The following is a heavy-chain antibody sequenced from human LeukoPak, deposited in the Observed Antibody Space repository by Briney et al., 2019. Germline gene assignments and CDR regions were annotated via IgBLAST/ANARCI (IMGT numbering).Heavy chain of an antibody. V-gene: IGHV3-21*04. Sequence: GGSLRLSCAASGFTFSSYSMNWVRQAPGKGLEWVSSISSSSSYIYYADSVKGRFTISRDNAKNSLYLQMNSLRAEDTAVYYCAKVGYSSSFHWLDPWGQGTLVTVSS. CDR3: AKVGYSSSFHWLDP. CDR2: ISSSSSYI. J-gene: IGHJ5*02. D-gene: IGHD6-13*01. CDR1: GFTFSSYS.